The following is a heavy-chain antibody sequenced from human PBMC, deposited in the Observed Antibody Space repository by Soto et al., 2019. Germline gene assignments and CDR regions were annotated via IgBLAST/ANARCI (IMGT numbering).Heavy chain of an antibody. D-gene: IGHD2-2*01. Sequence: QVQLQESGPGLVKLSQTLSLTCTVSGGSICSGGYYWSWIRQHPGKGLEWIGYIYYSGSTYYNPSLKSRVTISVDTSKNQFSLKLSSVTAADTAVYYCARGRTSSPTPGDHWGQGTLVTVSS. CDR3: ARGRTSSPTPGDH. CDR2: IYYSGST. CDR1: GGSICSGGYY. V-gene: IGHV4-31*03. J-gene: IGHJ5*02.